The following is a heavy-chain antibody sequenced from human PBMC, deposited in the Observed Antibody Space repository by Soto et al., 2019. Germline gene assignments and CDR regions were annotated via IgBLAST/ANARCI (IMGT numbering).Heavy chain of an antibody. Sequence: SETLSLTCTVSGGSISSYYWSWIRQPPGKGLEWIGYIYYSGSTNYNPSLKSRVTISVDTSKNQFSLKLSSVAAADTAVYYCARVRRDGYFDYWGQGTLVTVSS. D-gene: IGHD3-10*01. CDR2: IYYSGST. CDR3: ARVRRDGYFDY. CDR1: GGSISSYY. J-gene: IGHJ4*02. V-gene: IGHV4-59*01.